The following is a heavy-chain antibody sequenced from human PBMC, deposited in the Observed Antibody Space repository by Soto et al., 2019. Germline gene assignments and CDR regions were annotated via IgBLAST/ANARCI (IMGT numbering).Heavy chain of an antibody. CDR3: ARVSGSYYYGMDV. D-gene: IGHD1-26*01. CDR2: IYHSGST. V-gene: IGHV4-4*02. CDR1: GGSISSSNW. J-gene: IGHJ6*02. Sequence: QVQLQESGPGLVKPSGTLSLTCAVSGGSISSSNWWSWVRQPPAKGLEWIGEIYHSGSTNYNPSLRSRVTISVDKSKNQFSLKLSSVSAADTAVYYCARVSGSYYYGMDVWGQGTTVTVSS.